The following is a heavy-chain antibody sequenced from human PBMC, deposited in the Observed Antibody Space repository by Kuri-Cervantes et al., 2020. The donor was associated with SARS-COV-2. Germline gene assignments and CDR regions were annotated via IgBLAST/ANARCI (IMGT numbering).Heavy chain of an antibody. Sequence: GGSLRLSCAASGFTFSSYAMHWVRQAPGKGLEWVAVISYDGSNKYYADSVKGRFTISRDNSKNTLYLQMNSLRAEDTAVYYCARGTMIVWYYGMDVWGQGTTVTVSS. V-gene: IGHV3-30*07. CDR2: ISYDGSNK. CDR3: ARGTMIVWYYGMDV. D-gene: IGHD3-22*01. J-gene: IGHJ6*02. CDR1: GFTFSSYA.